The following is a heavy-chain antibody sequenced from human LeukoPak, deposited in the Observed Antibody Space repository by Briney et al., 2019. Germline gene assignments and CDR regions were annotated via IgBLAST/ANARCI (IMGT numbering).Heavy chain of an antibody. J-gene: IGHJ5*02. CDR3: TTAGGHYYYDSSGYVANWFDP. D-gene: IGHD3-22*01. V-gene: IGHV3-15*01. Sequence: GGSLRLSCAASGFTFSNAWMSWVRQAPGKGLEWVGRIKSKTDGGTTDYAAPVKGRFTISRDDSKNTLYLQMNSLKTEDTAVYYCTTAGGHYYYDSSGYVANWFDPWGQGTLVTVSS. CDR1: GFTFSNAW. CDR2: IKSKTDGGTT.